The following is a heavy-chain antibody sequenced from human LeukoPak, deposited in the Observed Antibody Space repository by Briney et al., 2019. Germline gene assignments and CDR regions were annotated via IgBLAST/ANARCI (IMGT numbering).Heavy chain of an antibody. J-gene: IGHJ4*02. CDR2: ISDSGGST. V-gene: IGHV3-23*01. CDR3: AKGYSSGSYDY. D-gene: IGHD3-10*01. CDR1: GFTVSNNY. Sequence: GGSLRLSCAASGFTVSNNYMNWVRQAPGKGLEWVSGISDSGGSTYYADPVEGRFTVSRDNSKNTLYLQMSSLRAEDTAVYYCAKGYSSGSYDYWGQGTLVTVSS.